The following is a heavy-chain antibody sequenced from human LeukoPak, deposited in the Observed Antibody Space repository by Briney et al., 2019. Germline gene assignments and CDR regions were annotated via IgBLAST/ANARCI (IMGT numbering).Heavy chain of an antibody. CDR3: ARETYCSSTSCYGLAWPYGMDV. CDR1: GFTFSDYY. Sequence: PGGSLSLSCAASGFTFSDYYMSWIRQAPGKGLEWVSYISSSSSYTNYADSVKGRFTISRDNAKNSLYLQMNSLRAEDTAVYYCARETYCSSTSCYGLAWPYGMDVWGQGTTVTVSS. D-gene: IGHD2-2*01. V-gene: IGHV3-11*06. J-gene: IGHJ6*02. CDR2: ISSSSSYT.